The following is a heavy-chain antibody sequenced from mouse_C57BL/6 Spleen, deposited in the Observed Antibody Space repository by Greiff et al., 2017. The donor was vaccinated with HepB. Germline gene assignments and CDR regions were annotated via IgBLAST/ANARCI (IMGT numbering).Heavy chain of an antibody. V-gene: IGHV5-6*01. CDR1: GFTFSSYG. J-gene: IGHJ2*01. CDR3: AKGSSYDY. Sequence: EVHLVESGGDLVKPGGSLKLSCAASGFTFSSYGMSWVRQTPDKRLEWVATISSGGSYTYYPDSVKGRFTISRDNAKNTLYLQMSSLKSEDTAMYYCAKGSSYDYWGQGTTLTVSS. D-gene: IGHD1-1*01. CDR2: ISSGGSYT.